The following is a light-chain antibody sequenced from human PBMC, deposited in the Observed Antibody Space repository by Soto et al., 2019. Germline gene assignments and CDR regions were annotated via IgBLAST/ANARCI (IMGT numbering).Light chain of an antibody. V-gene: IGLV2-14*01. CDR1: SSDVGGYDY. CDR2: EVS. Sequence: VLTQPASVSGSPGQSLTISCTGTSSDVGGYDYVSWYQQRPGKAPTLMISEVSNRPSGVSNRFSGSKSGNTASLTISGLQAGDEADYYCTSYTGSSTPYVFGTGTKVTVL. J-gene: IGLJ1*01. CDR3: TSYTGSSTPYV.